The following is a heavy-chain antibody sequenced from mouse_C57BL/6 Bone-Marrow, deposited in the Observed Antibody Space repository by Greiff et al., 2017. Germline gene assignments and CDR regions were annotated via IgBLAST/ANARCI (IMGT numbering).Heavy chain of an antibody. J-gene: IGHJ4*01. CDR1: GFTFSNYW. V-gene: IGHV6-3*01. CDR3: TTSAYYAMDY. CDR2: IRLKSDNFAT. Sequence: EVHLVESGGGLVQPGGSMKLSCVASGFTFSNYWMTWVRQSPEKGLEWVAQIRLKSDNFATHYAESVQGRFSISSDDSKSSVNLQMNNLRAEDTGIYYCTTSAYYAMDYWGQGTSVTVSS.